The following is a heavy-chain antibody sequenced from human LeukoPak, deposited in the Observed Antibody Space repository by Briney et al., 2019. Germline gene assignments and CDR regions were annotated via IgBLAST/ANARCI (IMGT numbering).Heavy chain of an antibody. CDR3: ARLGSTFDI. D-gene: IGHD2-2*01. J-gene: IGHJ3*02. CDR2: IFYSGGS. V-gene: IGHV4-59*08. CDR1: GGSISSYY. Sequence: SETLSLTCTVSGGSISSYYWTWIRQPPGKGLEWIGYIFYSGGSNYNPSLKSRVTISVDTSKNHFSLKLSSVTAADTAMYYCARLGSTFDIWGQGTMVTVSS.